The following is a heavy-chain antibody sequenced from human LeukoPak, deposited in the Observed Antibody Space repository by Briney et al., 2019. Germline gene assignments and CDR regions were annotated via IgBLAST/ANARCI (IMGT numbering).Heavy chain of an antibody. CDR3: ARWVSHPEGRDIEIVAVAPPVNFDY. D-gene: IGHD2-2*01. V-gene: IGHV4-34*01. CDR1: GGSFSGYY. CDR2: INHRGST. J-gene: IGHJ4*02. Sequence: SETLSLTCAVFGGSFSGYYWSWIRQPPGKGLEWIGEINHRGSTNYNPSLESRASISVETSKNQFSLRLTSVTAADTAVYYCARWVSHPEGRDIEIVAVAPPVNFDYWGQGTLVTVSS.